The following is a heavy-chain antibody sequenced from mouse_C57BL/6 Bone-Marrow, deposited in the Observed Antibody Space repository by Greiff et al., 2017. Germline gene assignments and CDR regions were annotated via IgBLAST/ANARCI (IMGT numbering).Heavy chain of an antibody. Sequence: EVKLVESGGDLVKPGGSLKLSCAASGFTFSSYGMSWVRQTPDKRLEWVATISSGGSYTYYPDSVKGRFTISRDNAKHTLYLQMSSLKSEDTAMYYCARTVMDYWGQGTSVTVSS. CDR3: ARTVMDY. CDR2: ISSGGSYT. CDR1: GFTFSSYG. V-gene: IGHV5-6*01. D-gene: IGHD1-1*01. J-gene: IGHJ4*01.